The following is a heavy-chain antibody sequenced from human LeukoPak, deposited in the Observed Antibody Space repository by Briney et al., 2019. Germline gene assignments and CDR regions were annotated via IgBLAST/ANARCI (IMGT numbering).Heavy chain of an antibody. CDR3: ARGTVTTRGFDP. J-gene: IGHJ5*02. D-gene: IGHD4-17*01. CDR1: GFTFDDYG. CDR2: INWNGGST. V-gene: IGHV3-20*04. Sequence: GGSLRLSCAASGFTFDDYGMSWVRQAPGKGLEWVSGINWNGGSTDYADSVKGRFTISRGNGKNSLYLQMNSLRAEDTAVYYCARGTVTTRGFDPWGQGTLVTVSS.